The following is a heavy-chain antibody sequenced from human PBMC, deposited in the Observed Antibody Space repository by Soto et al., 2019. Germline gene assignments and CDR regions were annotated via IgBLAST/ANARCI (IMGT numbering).Heavy chain of an antibody. J-gene: IGHJ4*02. Sequence: GGSLRLSCAASGFTFSDYYMSWIRQAPGKGLEWVSSISSSSSYIYYADSVKGRFTISRDNAKNSLYLQMNSLRAEDTAVYYCARDLQWELPQTLDYWGQGTLVTVSS. CDR2: ISSSSSYI. CDR3: ARDLQWELPQTLDY. V-gene: IGHV3-11*06. CDR1: GFTFSDYY. D-gene: IGHD1-26*01.